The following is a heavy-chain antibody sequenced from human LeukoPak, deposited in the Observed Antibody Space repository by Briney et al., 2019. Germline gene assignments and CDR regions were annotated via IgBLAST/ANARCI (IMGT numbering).Heavy chain of an antibody. CDR2: ISSSSSTI. V-gene: IGHV3-48*01. CDR1: GFSISNYN. D-gene: IGHD1-14*01. Sequence: GGSLRLSSAASGFSISNYNMNWVRQAPGKGLEWLSSISSSSSTIFYADSVKGRLTISRDNAKNSLFLQMNSLRAEDTAVYYCATEPLYYYYMDVWGKGTTVTVSS. CDR3: ATEPLYYYYMDV. J-gene: IGHJ6*03.